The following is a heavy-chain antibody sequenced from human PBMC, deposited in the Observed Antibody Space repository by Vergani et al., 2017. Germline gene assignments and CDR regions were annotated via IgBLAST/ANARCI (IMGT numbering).Heavy chain of an antibody. V-gene: IGHV1-69*12. Sequence: QVQLVQSGAEVKKPGSSVKVSCKASGGTFSSYAISWVRQAPGQGLEWMGGIIPIFGTANYAQKFQGRVTITADESTSTAYMELSSLRSEDTAVYYCARADCYNVVPTYYFDYWGQGTLVTVSS. J-gene: IGHJ4*02. D-gene: IGHD5-24*01. CDR3: ARADCYNVVPTYYFDY. CDR1: GGTFSSYA. CDR2: IIPIFGTA.